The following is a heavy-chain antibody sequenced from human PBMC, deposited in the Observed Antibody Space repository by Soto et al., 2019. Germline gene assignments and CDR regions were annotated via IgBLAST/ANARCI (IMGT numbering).Heavy chain of an antibody. CDR1: GFIFSSYG. CDR2: IWYDGSYK. CDR3: ASSIS. J-gene: IGHJ5*02. V-gene: IGHV3-33*01. Sequence: GGSVRLSCEASGFIFSSYGMHWVRQAPGKGLEWVAFIWYDGSYKNYVDSVKGRFTITRANSKNTLYLQMNSLRAEDTAVYYCASSISCGQGTLVTVSS.